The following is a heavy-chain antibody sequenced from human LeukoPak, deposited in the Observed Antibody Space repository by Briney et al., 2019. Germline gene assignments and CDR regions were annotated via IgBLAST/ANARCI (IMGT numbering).Heavy chain of an antibody. CDR3: ARLDRAMGQYFDY. Sequence: ASETLSLTCTVSGGSIISTGYYWGWIRQPPGKGLEWIGNIYYSGSTYYKPSLKSRVTISVNTSKNQFSLKLTSVTAADTAVYYCARLDRAMGQYFDYWGQGTLVTVSS. J-gene: IGHJ4*02. V-gene: IGHV4-39*01. CDR1: GGSIISTGYY. D-gene: IGHD5-18*01. CDR2: IYYSGST.